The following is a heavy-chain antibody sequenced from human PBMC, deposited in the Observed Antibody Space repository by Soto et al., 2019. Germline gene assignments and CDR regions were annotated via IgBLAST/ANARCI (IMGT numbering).Heavy chain of an antibody. CDR3: ARVYSGSYSDS. CDR1: GASIRSNNR. J-gene: IGHJ4*02. V-gene: IGHV4-4*02. Sequence: PSETLSLTCAVSGASIRSNNRWSWVRQPPGKGLEWIGEIFHSGSINYNPSLKTRLTISVDMSKNHFSLTLSSVTAADTAVYYCARVYSGSYSDSWGRGTLVTVSS. CDR2: IFHSGSI. D-gene: IGHD1-26*01.